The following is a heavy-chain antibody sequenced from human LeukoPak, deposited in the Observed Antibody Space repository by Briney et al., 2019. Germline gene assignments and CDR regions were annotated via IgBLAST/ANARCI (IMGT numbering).Heavy chain of an antibody. CDR2: IHSGGVT. CDR3: ARTQSGLGWFGP. CDR1: GGSITTYY. V-gene: IGHV4-4*07. Sequence: SETLSLPCNVSGGSITTYYWSWIRQPAGRGLEWIGRIHSGGVTTHNPSFKSRVHMAVDTSKHQSSLILNPVTAPDPARYFFARTQSGLGWFGPWGQGTLVTVSS. J-gene: IGHJ5*02.